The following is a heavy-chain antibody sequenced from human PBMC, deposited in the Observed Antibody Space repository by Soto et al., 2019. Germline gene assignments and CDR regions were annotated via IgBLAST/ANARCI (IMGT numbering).Heavy chain of an antibody. D-gene: IGHD4-17*01. CDR3: ARDPGLMTTVTTGCDY. J-gene: IGHJ4*02. V-gene: IGHV3-33*01. CDR2: IWYDGSNK. CDR1: GFTFSSYG. Sequence: GGSLRLSCAASGFTFSSYGMHWVRQAPGKGLEWVAVIWYDGSNKYYADSVKGRFTISRDNSKNTLYLQMNSLRAEDTAVYYCARDPGLMTTVTTGCDYWGQGTLVTVSS.